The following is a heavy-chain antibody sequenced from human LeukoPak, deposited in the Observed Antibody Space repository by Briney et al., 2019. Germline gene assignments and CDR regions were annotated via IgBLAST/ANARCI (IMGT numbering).Heavy chain of an antibody. V-gene: IGHV3-23*01. CDR2: ISGSGGST. D-gene: IGHD6-13*01. J-gene: IGHJ3*02. Sequence: PGGSLRLSCAASGYTFSSYAMIWVRQAPGKGVEWVSTISGSGGSTYYADSVKGRFTISRDNSKNTLYLQMNSLRAEDTAVYYCAKLRWATAGGAFDIWGQGTMVTVSS. CDR3: AKLRWATAGGAFDI. CDR1: GYTFSSYA.